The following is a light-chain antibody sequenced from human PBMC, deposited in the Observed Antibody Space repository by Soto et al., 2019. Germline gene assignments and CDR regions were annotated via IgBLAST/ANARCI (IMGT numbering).Light chain of an antibody. Sequence: DLVMTQSPDSLAVSLGERATIKCRSSQTILKSSIKKNSLAWYQQKPGQPPRLLIYWASTRDSGVPDRFSGSGSGTDFTLTITRLQAEDVAVYYCQQYYSSSLTFGGGTKVEIK. CDR1: QTILKSSIKKNS. J-gene: IGKJ4*01. CDR3: QQYYSSSLT. CDR2: WAS. V-gene: IGKV4-1*01.